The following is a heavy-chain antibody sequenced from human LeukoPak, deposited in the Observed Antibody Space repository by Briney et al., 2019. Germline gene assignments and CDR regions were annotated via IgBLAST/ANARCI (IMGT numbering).Heavy chain of an antibody. Sequence: GRSLRLSCAASGFSFSTYAMHWVRQAPGKGLEWVALIWHDASHTFYTDSVKGRFTISRDNSKNTVYLQMNSLGGEDTAIYYCAKDRAAHYDFWSGYQMDVWGRGSTVTVSS. D-gene: IGHD3-3*01. CDR1: GFSFSTYA. CDR3: AKDRAAHYDFWSGYQMDV. V-gene: IGHV3-33*06. CDR2: IWHDASHT. J-gene: IGHJ6*02.